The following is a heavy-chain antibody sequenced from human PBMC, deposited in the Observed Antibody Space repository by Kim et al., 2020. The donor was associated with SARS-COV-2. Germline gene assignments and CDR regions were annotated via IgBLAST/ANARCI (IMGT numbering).Heavy chain of an antibody. Sequence: GGSLRLSCAASGFSFSNACMSWVRQASGKGLEWVARMKGKTDGGTIDYAAPVKGRFTISRDDSGNTDLQMTNLKTEDTAAEYYSTDYARGSWGQGALFTV. CDR2: MKGKTDGGTI. D-gene: IGHD3-10*01. CDR1: GFSFSNAC. CDR3: STDYARGS. J-gene: IGHJ5*02. V-gene: IGHV3-15*01.